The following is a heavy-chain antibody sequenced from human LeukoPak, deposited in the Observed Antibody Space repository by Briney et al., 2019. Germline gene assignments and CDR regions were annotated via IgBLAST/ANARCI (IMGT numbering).Heavy chain of an antibody. Sequence: GGSLRLSCAASGFTFSDYTMNWVRQAPGKGLEWVSPISGGSRSIYYVDSVKGRFTISRDNAKNSLYLQVNSLRAEDTAIYYCARDYFYCGGDCFVDYWGQGTLVTVSS. CDR3: ARDYFYCGGDCFVDY. J-gene: IGHJ4*02. V-gene: IGHV3-21*04. D-gene: IGHD2-21*02. CDR1: GFTFSDYT. CDR2: ISGGSRSI.